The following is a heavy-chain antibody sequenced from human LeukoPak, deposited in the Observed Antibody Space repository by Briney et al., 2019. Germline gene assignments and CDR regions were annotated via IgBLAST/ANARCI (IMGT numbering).Heavy chain of an antibody. CDR1: GDSISRGDYY. J-gene: IGHJ3*02. CDR2: IYDSETT. D-gene: IGHD3-3*01. CDR3: ARGYNFCIESAFDI. V-gene: IGHV4-30-4*08. Sequence: SETPSLTCTVSGDSISRGDYYWGWGSQPPGRGREWVGYIYDSETTNNNPSIRRRVTILVDVSENQFSLKLASVTAADTAAYYCARGYNFCIESAFDIWGQGTMVTVSS.